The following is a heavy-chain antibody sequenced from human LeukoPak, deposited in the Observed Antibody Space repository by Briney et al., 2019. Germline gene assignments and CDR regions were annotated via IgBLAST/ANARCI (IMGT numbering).Heavy chain of an antibody. CDR2: ISSSSSYI. V-gene: IGHV3-21*04. CDR3: AKSRLSGINDAFDI. D-gene: IGHD3-3*01. CDR1: GFTFSSYS. J-gene: IGHJ3*02. Sequence: GGSLRLSCAASGFTFSSYSMNWVRQAPGKGLEWVSSISSSSSYIYYADSVKGRFTISRDNAKNSLYLQMNSLRAEDTALYYCAKSRLSGINDAFDIWGQGTMVTISS.